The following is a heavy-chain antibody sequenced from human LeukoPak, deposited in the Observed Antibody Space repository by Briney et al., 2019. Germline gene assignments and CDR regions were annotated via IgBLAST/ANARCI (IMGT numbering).Heavy chain of an antibody. CDR1: GFTLDDYA. D-gene: IGHD6-25*01. Sequence: PGGSLRLSCAASGFTLDDYAMHWVRQAPGKGLEWVSLISGDGGSTYYADSVKGRFTISRDNSKNSLYLQMNSLRTEDTALYYCANTGAAAGGEDYFDYWGQGTLVTVSS. CDR2: ISGDGGST. V-gene: IGHV3-43*02. CDR3: ANTGAAAGGEDYFDY. J-gene: IGHJ4*02.